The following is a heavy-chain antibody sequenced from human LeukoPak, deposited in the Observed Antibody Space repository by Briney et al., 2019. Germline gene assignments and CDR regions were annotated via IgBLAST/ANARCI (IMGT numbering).Heavy chain of an antibody. D-gene: IGHD3-22*01. V-gene: IGHV4-4*07. CDR3: ARDWEFGRPHNYDESDIDAFEI. CDR1: GGSISSHY. CDR2: FYSGGST. J-gene: IGHJ3*02. Sequence: SETLSLTCTVSGGSISSHYYSWIRQPAGKPLEWIGRFYSGGSTNYNPSLRSRVTMSVDTSKNQFSLTLSSVTAADTAVYYCARDWEFGRPHNYDESDIDAFEIWGQGTLVTVSS.